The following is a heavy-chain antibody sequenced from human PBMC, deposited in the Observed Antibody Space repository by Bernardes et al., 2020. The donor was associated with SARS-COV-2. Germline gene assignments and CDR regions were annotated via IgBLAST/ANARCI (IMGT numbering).Heavy chain of an antibody. J-gene: IGHJ3*02. D-gene: IGHD3-3*01. Sequence: TLSLTCTVSGGSISSYYWSWIRQPAGKGLEWIGRIYTSGSTNYNPSLKSRVTMSVDTSKNQFSLKLSSVTAADTAVYYCARGRPREYYDFWSGYPPHDAFDIWGQGTMVTVSS. V-gene: IGHV4-4*07. CDR3: ARGRPREYYDFWSGYPPHDAFDI. CDR1: GGSISSYY. CDR2: IYTSGST.